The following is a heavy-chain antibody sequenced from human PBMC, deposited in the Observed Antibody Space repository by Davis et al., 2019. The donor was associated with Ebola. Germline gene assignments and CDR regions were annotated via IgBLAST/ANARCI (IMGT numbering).Heavy chain of an antibody. Sequence: PGGSLRLSCAASGFTFSGYGMHWVRQAPGKGLEWVAVVSYDGITKSYADFAEGRFTISKDNSTNTLHLQMNSLRAEDTAVYYCAGMITFGGALDYWGQGTLVTVSS. CDR3: AGMITFGGALDY. V-gene: IGHV3-30*03. CDR1: GFTFSGYG. D-gene: IGHD3-16*01. J-gene: IGHJ4*02. CDR2: VSYDGITK.